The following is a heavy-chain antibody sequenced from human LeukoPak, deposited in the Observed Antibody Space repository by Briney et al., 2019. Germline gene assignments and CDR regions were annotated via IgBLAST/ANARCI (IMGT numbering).Heavy chain of an antibody. CDR1: GFAFSTYA. V-gene: IGHV3-30-3*01. CDR3: ARVRGPTVLTMYFDY. J-gene: IGHJ4*02. Sequence: PGGSLRLSCAASGFAFSTYAMHWVRQAPGKGLEWVAVILYDGTNQYYADSVKGRFTISRDNSRSTLYLQMNSLKVEDTAVYYCARVRGPTVLTMYFDYWGQGTLVTVSS. CDR2: ILYDGTNQ. D-gene: IGHD4-17*01.